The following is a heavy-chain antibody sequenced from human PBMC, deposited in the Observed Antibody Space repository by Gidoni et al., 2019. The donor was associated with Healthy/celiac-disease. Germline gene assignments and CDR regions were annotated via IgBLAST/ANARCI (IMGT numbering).Heavy chain of an antibody. D-gene: IGHD5-12*01. Sequence: QVQLVESGGGVVQPGRSLRLSCAASGFTFSSYGMHWVRQAPGQGLEWVAVIWYDGSNKYYAGSVKGRFTISRDNSKNTLYLQMNSLRAEDTAVYYCARDHTWLYYFDYWGQGTLVTVSS. CDR1: GFTFSSYG. CDR3: ARDHTWLYYFDY. V-gene: IGHV3-33*01. CDR2: IWYDGSNK. J-gene: IGHJ4*02.